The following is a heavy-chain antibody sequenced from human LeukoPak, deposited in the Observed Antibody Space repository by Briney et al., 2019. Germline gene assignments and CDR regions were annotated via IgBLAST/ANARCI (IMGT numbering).Heavy chain of an antibody. CDR1: GFSISGNN. Sequence: GGSLRLSCAASGFSISGNNMNWVRQAPGKGLEWVSSISTSTTYIYYTDSVRGRFTISRDNAKNSMYLQMDSLRADDTAVYYCARDQGGTTPIDYWGQGTLVTVSS. J-gene: IGHJ4*02. CDR2: ISTSTTYI. D-gene: IGHD1-1*01. V-gene: IGHV3-21*01. CDR3: ARDQGGTTPIDY.